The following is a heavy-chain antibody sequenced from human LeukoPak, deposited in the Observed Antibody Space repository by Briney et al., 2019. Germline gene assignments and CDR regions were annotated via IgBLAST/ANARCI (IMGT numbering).Heavy chain of an antibody. D-gene: IGHD2/OR15-2a*01. J-gene: IGHJ3*02. Sequence: SQTLSLTCTVSGGSISSGSYYWGWIRQPPGKGLEWIGSIYYSGSTYYNPSLKSRVTISVDTSKNQFSLKLSSVTAADTAVYYCAGYYGPDAFDIWGQGTMVTVSS. CDR1: GGSISSGSYY. CDR2: IYYSGST. V-gene: IGHV4-39*01. CDR3: AGYYGPDAFDI.